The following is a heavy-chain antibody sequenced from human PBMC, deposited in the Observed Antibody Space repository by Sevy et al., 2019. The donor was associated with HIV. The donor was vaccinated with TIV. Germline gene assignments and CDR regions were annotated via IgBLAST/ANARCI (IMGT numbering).Heavy chain of an antibody. CDR1: GFVFEDYG. D-gene: IGHD2-21*02. CDR2: FNWNGGST. Sequence: GGSLRLSCAASGFVFEDYGMNWVRQAPGKGLECVSGFNWNGGSTGYADSVKGRFTISSDNAKNSLYLQMNSLRAGDTASYYCASERFCGGACYYFDTWGQGALVTVSS. V-gene: IGHV3-20*04. J-gene: IGHJ4*02. CDR3: ASERFCGGACYYFDT.